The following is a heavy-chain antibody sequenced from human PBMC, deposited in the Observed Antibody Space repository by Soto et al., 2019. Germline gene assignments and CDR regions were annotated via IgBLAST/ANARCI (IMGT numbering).Heavy chain of an antibody. V-gene: IGHV3-33*01. CDR2: IFYDGFNE. CDR1: GFTFRQYG. CDR3: VGGWGSGVHLSCLDL. D-gene: IGHD6-19*01. J-gene: IGHJ3*01. Sequence: QVQLVESGGGVVQPGTSLRLSCAASGFTFRQYGMHWVRQAPGKGLEWVAVIFYDGFNEYYADSVRGRFTVSRDNSGNRVYLQMNSLRVEDTAVYYCVGGWGSGVHLSCLDLWGQGTAVVVSS.